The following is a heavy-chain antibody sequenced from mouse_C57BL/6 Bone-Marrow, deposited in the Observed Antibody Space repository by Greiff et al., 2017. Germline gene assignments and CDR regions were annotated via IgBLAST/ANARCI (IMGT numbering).Heavy chain of an antibody. J-gene: IGHJ4*01. CDR2: IHPNSGST. Sequence: QVQLQQPGAELVKPGASVQLSCKASGYTFTSYWMHWVKQRPGQGLEWIGMIHPNSGSTNYNEKFKSKATLTVDKSSSTAYMQLSSLTSEDSAVYYCVTTVVALYAMDYWGQGTSVTVSS. CDR1: GYTFTSYW. D-gene: IGHD1-1*01. V-gene: IGHV1-64*01. CDR3: VTTVVALYAMDY.